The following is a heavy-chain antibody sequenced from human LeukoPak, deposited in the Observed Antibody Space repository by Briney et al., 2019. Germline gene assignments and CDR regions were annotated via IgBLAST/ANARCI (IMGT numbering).Heavy chain of an antibody. D-gene: IGHD2-21*02. CDR3: ARGGAYCGGHCYLDFDS. J-gene: IGHJ4*02. CDR1: GGSISSYY. V-gene: IGHV4-59*01. CDR2: IYYSGST. Sequence: SETLSLTCTVSGGSISSYYWSWIRQPPGKGLEWIGYIYYSGSTNYNPSLKSRVTISVDTSKNQFSLKLSSVTAADTDVYYCARGGAYCGGHCYLDFDSWGQGTLVTVSS.